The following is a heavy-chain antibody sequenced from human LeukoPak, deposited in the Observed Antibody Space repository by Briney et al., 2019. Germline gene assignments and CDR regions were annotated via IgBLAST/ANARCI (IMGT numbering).Heavy chain of an antibody. V-gene: IGHV4-39*07. CDR1: GGSISSSSYY. Sequence: SETLSLTCTVSGGSISSSSYYWGWIRQPPGKGLEWIGSIYYSGSTYYNPSLKSRVTISVDTSKNQFSLKLSSVTAADTALYYCARDHQPLLMATTTNDYWGQGTLVTVSS. J-gene: IGHJ4*02. CDR3: ARDHQPLLMATTTNDY. D-gene: IGHD5-12*01. CDR2: IYYSGST.